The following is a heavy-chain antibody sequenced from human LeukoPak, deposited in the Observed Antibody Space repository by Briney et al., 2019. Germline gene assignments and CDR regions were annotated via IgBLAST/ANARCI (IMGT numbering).Heavy chain of an antibody. J-gene: IGHJ4*02. CDR1: GGSITTTY. Sequence: SSATLSLTCTVSGGSITTTYSGWIRQPPGKGLESIGYIHYSGSTDYNPSLQSRVTMSIDTSKNQFSLNLSSVTAADTAVYYCAMYDYSGWHYFTYWGQGTLVTVSS. CDR3: AMYDYSGWHYFTY. CDR2: IHYSGST. V-gene: IGHV4-59*01. D-gene: IGHD3-22*01.